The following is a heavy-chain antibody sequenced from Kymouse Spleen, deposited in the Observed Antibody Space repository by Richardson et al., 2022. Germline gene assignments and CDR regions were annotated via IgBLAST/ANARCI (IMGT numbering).Heavy chain of an antibody. D-gene: IGHD3-10*01. J-gene: IGHJ4*02. CDR1: GFTFSSYS. CDR3: AREITMVRGVLDY. Sequence: EVQLVESGGGLVKPGGSLRLSCAASGFTFSSYSMNWVRQAPGKGLEWVSSISSSSSYIYYADSVKGRFTISRDNAKNSLYLQMNSLRAEDTAVYYCAREITMVRGVLDYWGQGTLVTVSS. V-gene: IGHV3-21*03. CDR2: ISSSSSYI.